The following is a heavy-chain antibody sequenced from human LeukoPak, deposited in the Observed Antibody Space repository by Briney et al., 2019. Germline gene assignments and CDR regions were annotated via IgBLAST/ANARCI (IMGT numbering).Heavy chain of an antibody. CDR2: ISGSGGST. V-gene: IGHV3-23*01. D-gene: IGHD5-12*01. Sequence: RGSLRLSCAASGFTFSSYAMSWVRQAPGKGLEWVSAISGSGGSTYYADSVKGRFTISRDNSKNTLYLQMNSLRAEDTAVYYCAKQPAYSGYASHFDYWGQGTLVTVSS. CDR3: AKQPAYSGYASHFDY. CDR1: GFTFSSYA. J-gene: IGHJ4*02.